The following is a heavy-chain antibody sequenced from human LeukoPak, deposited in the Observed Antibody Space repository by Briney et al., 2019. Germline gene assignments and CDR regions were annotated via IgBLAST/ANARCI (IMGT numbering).Heavy chain of an antibody. V-gene: IGHV1-18*01. CDR1: GYTFTSYG. D-gene: IGHD6-13*01. CDR3: ARSPGGAAAGYYFDY. CDR2: ISAYNGNT. J-gene: IGHJ4*02. Sequence: ASVKVSCKASGYTFTSYGISWVRQAPGQGLEWMGWISAYNGNTNYAQNLQGRVTMTTDTSTSTAYMELRSLRSDDTAVYYCARSPGGAAAGYYFDYWGQGTLVTVSS.